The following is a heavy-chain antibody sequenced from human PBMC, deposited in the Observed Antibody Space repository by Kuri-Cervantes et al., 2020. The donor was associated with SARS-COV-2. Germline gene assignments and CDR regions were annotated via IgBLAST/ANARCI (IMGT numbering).Heavy chain of an antibody. CDR1: GGSINNYY. J-gene: IGHJ6*02. D-gene: IGHD6-6*01. V-gene: IGHV4-59*01. CDR2: IYYSGRT. CDR3: ARSQHSTSRFYYYGTDV. Sequence: ESLKISCTVPGGSINNYYWSWIRQPPGKGLEWVGSIYYSGRTNYNPSLKSRVTISEHSSKNQFSLNLRSLTAADTAVYYCARSQHSTSRFYYYGTDVWGQGTTVTVSS.